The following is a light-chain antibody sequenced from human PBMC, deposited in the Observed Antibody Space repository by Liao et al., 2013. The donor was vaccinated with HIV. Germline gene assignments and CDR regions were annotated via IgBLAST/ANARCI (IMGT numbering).Light chain of an antibody. CDR3: LSADSSGSYV. Sequence: SYELTQPPSVSVSPGQTASITCSGDKLGEKYACWYQQKPGQAPVVVIYKDSERPSGIPERFSGSSSGTIVTLTISGVQAEDEADYYCLSADSSGSYVFGTGTKVTVL. V-gene: IGLV3-25*03. CDR2: KDS. CDR1: KLGEKY. J-gene: IGLJ1*01.